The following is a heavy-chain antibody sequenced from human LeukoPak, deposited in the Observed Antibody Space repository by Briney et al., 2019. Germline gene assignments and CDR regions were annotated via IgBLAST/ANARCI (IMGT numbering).Heavy chain of an antibody. CDR2: MYSGGTT. CDR1: GFSVSTNF. J-gene: IGHJ4*02. D-gene: IGHD5-18*01. Sequence: GGSLRLSCEASGFSVSTNFMNWVRQAPGRGLEWVSVMYSGGTTSYADSVKGRFTISRDNSKNTVSLQMNSLRIDDTAVYYCAREGYSSGSRTGIDYWGQGTLVTVSS. CDR3: AREGYSSGSRTGIDY. V-gene: IGHV3-53*05.